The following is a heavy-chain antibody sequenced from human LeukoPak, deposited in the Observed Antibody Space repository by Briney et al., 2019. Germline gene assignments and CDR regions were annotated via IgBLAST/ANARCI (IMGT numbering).Heavy chain of an antibody. V-gene: IGHV4-34*01. CDR1: GGSFSGYY. J-gene: IGHJ4*02. CDR3: EGVPAALGSYPDY. Sequence: PSETLSLTCAVYGGSFSGYYWSWIRQPPGKGLEWIGEINHSGSTNYNPSLKSRVTISVDASKNQFSLKLSSVTAADTAVYYCEGVPAALGSYPDYWGQGTLVTVSS. CDR2: INHSGST. D-gene: IGHD2-2*01.